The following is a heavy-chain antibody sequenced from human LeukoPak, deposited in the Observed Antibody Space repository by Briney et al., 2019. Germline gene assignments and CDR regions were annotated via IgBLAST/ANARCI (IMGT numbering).Heavy chain of an antibody. CDR1: GFTFNNYD. J-gene: IGHJ4*02. Sequence: GGSLRLSCEASGFTFNNYDIHWVRQAPGKGLEWVAVLSFDESNKFYADSVKGRFTISRDNSKNTLYLQMNSLRHEDTAVYYCAKGGGTGYSSSWYSNWGQGTLVTVSS. D-gene: IGHD6-13*01. CDR2: LSFDESNK. CDR3: AKGGGTGYSSSWYSN. V-gene: IGHV3-30*02.